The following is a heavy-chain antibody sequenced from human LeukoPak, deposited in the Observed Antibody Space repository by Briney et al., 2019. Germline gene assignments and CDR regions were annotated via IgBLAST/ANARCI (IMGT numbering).Heavy chain of an antibody. V-gene: IGHV4-34*01. Sequence: PSETLSITSAVYGESFCRYYWSWIRQPPGKGLEWSGEFNHSGSTNYNPSLKSRVTISVDTSTYQFSLKLSSVTAADTAVYYCARIGVWGSYRYLRAEYFQHWGQGTLVTVSS. J-gene: IGHJ1*01. CDR2: FNHSGST. CDR1: GESFCRYY. D-gene: IGHD3-16*02. CDR3: ARIGVWGSYRYLRAEYFQH.